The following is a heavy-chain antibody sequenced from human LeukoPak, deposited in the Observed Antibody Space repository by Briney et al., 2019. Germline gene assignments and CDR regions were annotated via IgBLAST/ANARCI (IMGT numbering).Heavy chain of an antibody. J-gene: IGHJ3*02. Sequence: GGTLRLSCAASGFTFSSYGMSWVRQAPGKGLEWVSAISGSGGSTYYADSVKGRFTISRDNSKNTLYLQMNSLRAEDTAVYYCARESPPQYSYDSSSYLGPMDAFDIWGQGTMVTVSS. CDR1: GFTFSSYG. D-gene: IGHD3-22*01. CDR2: ISGSGGST. CDR3: ARESPPQYSYDSSSYLGPMDAFDI. V-gene: IGHV3-23*01.